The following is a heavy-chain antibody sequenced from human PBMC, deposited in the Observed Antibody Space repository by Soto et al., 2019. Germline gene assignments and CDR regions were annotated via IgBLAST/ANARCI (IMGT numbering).Heavy chain of an antibody. Sequence: ASVKVSCKASGYTFTSYGISWVRQAPGQGLEWMGWISAYNGNTNYAQKLQGRVTMTTDTSTSTAYMELRSLRSDDTAVYYCARDLRIAEAGTWWFDPWGQGTLVTVSS. J-gene: IGHJ5*02. CDR2: ISAYNGNT. V-gene: IGHV1-18*04. CDR3: ARDLRIAEAGTWWFDP. D-gene: IGHD6-13*01. CDR1: GYTFTSYG.